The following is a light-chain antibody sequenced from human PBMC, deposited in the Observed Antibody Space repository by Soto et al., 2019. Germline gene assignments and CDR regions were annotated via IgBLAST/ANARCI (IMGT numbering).Light chain of an antibody. CDR3: NSYTSSTAYV. CDR1: SSDVGRYNY. J-gene: IGLJ1*01. V-gene: IGLV2-14*01. CDR2: EVS. Sequence: QSALTQPASVSGSPGQSITISCTGASSDVGRYNYVSWYQLHPGKAPKLIIYEVSNRPSGVSNRFSGSKSGNTASLTIFGPRAYDEADYYCNSYTSSTAYVFGTGTKVTVL.